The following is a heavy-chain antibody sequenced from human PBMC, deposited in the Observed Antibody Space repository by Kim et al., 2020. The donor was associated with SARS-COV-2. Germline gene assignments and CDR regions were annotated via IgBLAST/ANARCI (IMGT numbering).Heavy chain of an antibody. CDR3: ARDYIRYMYYFDY. CDR2: ISYDGSNK. V-gene: IGHV3-30*04. J-gene: IGHJ4*02. Sequence: GGSLRLSCAASGFTFSSYAMHWVRQAPGKGLEWVAVISYDGSNKYYADSVKGRFTISRDNSKNTLYLQMNSLRAEDTAVYYCARDYIRYMYYFDYWGQGTLVTVSS. D-gene: IGHD1-1*01. CDR1: GFTFSSYA.